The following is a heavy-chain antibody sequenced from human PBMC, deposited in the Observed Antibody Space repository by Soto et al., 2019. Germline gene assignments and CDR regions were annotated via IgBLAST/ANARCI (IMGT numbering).Heavy chain of an antibody. CDR2: IYPGDSDT. J-gene: IGHJ3*02. D-gene: IGHD3-16*02. CDR3: ARHRTHYDYIWGSYRIPQGCAFDI. Sequence: GESLKISCKGSGYSFTSYWIGWVRQMPGKGLEWMGIIYPGDSDTRYSPSFQGQVTISADKSISTAYLQWSSLKASDTAMYYCARHRTHYDYIWGSYRIPQGCAFDIWGQGTMVTVSS. CDR1: GYSFTSYW. V-gene: IGHV5-51*01.